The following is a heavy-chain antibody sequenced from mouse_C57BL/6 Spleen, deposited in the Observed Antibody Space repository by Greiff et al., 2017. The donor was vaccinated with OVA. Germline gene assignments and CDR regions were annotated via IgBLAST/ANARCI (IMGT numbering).Heavy chain of an antibody. D-gene: IGHD2-3*01. V-gene: IGHV1-52*01. Sequence: VQLQPPWAELVRPGSSVKLSCKASGYTFPRYWMHWVKQRPIQGLEWIGNIDPSDSETHYNQKFKDKATLTVDKSSSTAYMQLSSLTSEDSAVYYCARDGYYHYAMDYWGQGTSVTVSS. J-gene: IGHJ4*01. CDR3: ARDGYYHYAMDY. CDR1: GYTFPRYW. CDR2: IDPSDSET.